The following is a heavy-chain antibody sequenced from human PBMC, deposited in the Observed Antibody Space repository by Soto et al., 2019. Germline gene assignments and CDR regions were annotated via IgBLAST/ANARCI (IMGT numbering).Heavy chain of an antibody. CDR1: GGSFSGYY. Sequence: QVQLQQWGAGLLKPSETLSLTCAVYGGSFSGYYWSCIRQPPGKGLEWIGEINHSGSTNYNPSLKSRVTISVDTSKNQFSLKLSSVTAADTAVYYCARGLRGSYPPFDYWGQGTLVTVSS. CDR3: ARGLRGSYPPFDY. V-gene: IGHV4-34*01. D-gene: IGHD1-26*01. CDR2: INHSGST. J-gene: IGHJ4*02.